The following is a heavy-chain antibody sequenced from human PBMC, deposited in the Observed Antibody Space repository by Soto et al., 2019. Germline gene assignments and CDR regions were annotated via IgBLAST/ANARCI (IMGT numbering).Heavy chain of an antibody. CDR2: IYYSGST. CDR3: ARQPRILTGYSGYFDY. CDR1: GGSISSSSYY. Sequence: PSETLSLTCTVSGGSISSSSYYWGWIRQPPGKGLEWIGSIYYSGSTYYNPSLKSRVTISVDTSKNQFSLKLSSVTAADTAVYYCARQPRILTGYSGYFDYWGQGTLVNGSS. D-gene: IGHD3-9*01. J-gene: IGHJ4*02. V-gene: IGHV4-39*01.